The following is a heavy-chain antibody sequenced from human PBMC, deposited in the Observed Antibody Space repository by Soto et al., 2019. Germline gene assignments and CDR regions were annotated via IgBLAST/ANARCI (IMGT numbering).Heavy chain of an antibody. CDR2: IYWDDDK. CDR1: GFSLSTSGVG. D-gene: IGHD6-19*01. V-gene: IGHV2-5*02. J-gene: IGHJ4*02. CDR3: ARSGWYAKYDY. Sequence: QITLKESGPTLVKPTQTLTLTCTFSGFSLSTSGVGVGWIRQPPGKALDWLALIYWDDDKSYSPSLKSRLTITKDTSKNQVVITMTNMDPVDTATYYCARSGWYAKYDYWGQGTLVTVSS.